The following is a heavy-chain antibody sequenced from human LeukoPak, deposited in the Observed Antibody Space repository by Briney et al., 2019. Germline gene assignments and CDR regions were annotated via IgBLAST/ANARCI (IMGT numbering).Heavy chain of an antibody. D-gene: IGHD4-17*01. CDR3: AKALYGDYEQAFDY. CDR1: GFTFSSYS. Sequence: GGSLRLSCAASGFTFSSYSMNWVRQAPGKGLEWVSSISSSSSYIYYADSVKGRFTISRDNAKNSLYLQMNSLRAEDTAVYYCAKALYGDYEQAFDYWGQGPRSPSPQ. J-gene: IGHJ4*02. V-gene: IGHV3-21*04. CDR2: ISSSSSYI.